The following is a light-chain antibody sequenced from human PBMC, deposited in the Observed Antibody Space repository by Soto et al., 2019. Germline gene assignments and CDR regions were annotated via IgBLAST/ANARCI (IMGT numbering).Light chain of an antibody. Sequence: QSALTQPASVSGSPVQSITISCSGTSSDLGAYNHVAWFQQFPGKNPKLMIYSVSNRHSGVSYRFSGSKSGNTASLTISGLQAEDEADHYCIPYTVSRSYVFGTGTKLPVL. CDR1: SSDLGAYNH. J-gene: IGLJ1*01. CDR3: IPYTVSRSYV. V-gene: IGLV2-14*03. CDR2: SVS.